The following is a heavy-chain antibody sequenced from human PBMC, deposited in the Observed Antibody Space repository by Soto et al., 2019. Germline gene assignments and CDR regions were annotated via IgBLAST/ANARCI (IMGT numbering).Heavy chain of an antibody. CDR3: ARESAYLPYTAMVRHFDY. D-gene: IGHD5-18*01. V-gene: IGHV1-69*13. J-gene: IGHJ4*02. CDR1: GGTISSYA. CDR2: IIPIFGTA. Sequence: SVKVSCKASGGTISSYAISWVRQAPGQGLEWMGGIIPIFGTANYAQKFQGRVTITADESTSTAYMELSSLRSEDTAVYYCARESAYLPYTAMVRHFDYWGQGTLVTVSS.